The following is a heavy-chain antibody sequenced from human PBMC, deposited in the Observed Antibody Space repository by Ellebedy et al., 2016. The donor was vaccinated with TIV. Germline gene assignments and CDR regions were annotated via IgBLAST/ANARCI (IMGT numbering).Heavy chain of an antibody. J-gene: IGHJ6*02. CDR3: HATYYYGSGSYYSYYGMDV. CDR2: INAGNGNT. Sequence: ASVKVSCXASGYTFTSYAMHWVRQAPGQRLEWMGWINAGNGNTKYSQKFQGRVTITRDTSASTAYMELSSLRSEDTAVYYCHATYYYGSGSYYSYYGMDVWGQGTTVTVSS. V-gene: IGHV1-3*01. CDR1: GYTFTSYA. D-gene: IGHD3-10*01.